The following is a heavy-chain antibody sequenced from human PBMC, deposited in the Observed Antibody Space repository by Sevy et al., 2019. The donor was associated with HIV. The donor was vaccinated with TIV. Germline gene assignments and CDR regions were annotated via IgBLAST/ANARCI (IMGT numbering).Heavy chain of an antibody. CDR3: TRESDSGSSRGDFDY. CDR1: GFTFVDYA. CDR2: IRSEAYGGTT. D-gene: IGHD6-6*01. J-gene: IGHJ4*02. V-gene: IGHV3-49*03. Sequence: GGSLRLSCTTSGFTFVDYAMNWFRQAPGKGLEWVGFIRSEAYGGTTEYATSLIGRFKISRDDSKNIAYLEMSSLKTEDTGLYYCTRESDSGSSRGDFDYWGQGTLVTVSS.